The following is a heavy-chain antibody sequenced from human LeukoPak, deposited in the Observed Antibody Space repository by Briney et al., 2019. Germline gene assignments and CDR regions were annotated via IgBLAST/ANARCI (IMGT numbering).Heavy chain of an antibody. CDR2: INPNSGAT. CDR1: GNTFSGYY. CDR3: ATGVNFDY. V-gene: IGHV1-2*02. J-gene: IGHJ4*02. Sequence: ASVKVSRKASGNTFSGYYMHWVRRAPGQGLEWMGWINPNSGATNYAQKFQGRVTMTRDTSITTAYMELSSLRSDDTAIFYCATGVNFDYWGQGTLVSVSS.